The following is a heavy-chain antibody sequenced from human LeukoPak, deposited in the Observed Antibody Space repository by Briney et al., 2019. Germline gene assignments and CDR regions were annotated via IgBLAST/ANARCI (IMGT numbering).Heavy chain of an antibody. Sequence: ASVKVSCKASGYTFTGYYMHWVRQAPGQGLEWMGWINPNSGGTNYAQKFQGRVTMTRDTSISTACMELSRLRSDDTAVYYCARDTAMVWYYFDYWGQGTLVTVSS. J-gene: IGHJ4*02. CDR3: ARDTAMVWYYFDY. CDR1: GYTFTGYY. V-gene: IGHV1-2*02. D-gene: IGHD5-18*01. CDR2: INPNSGGT.